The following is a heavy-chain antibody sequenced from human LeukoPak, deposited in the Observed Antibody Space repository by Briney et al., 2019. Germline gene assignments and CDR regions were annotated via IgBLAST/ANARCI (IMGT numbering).Heavy chain of an antibody. CDR1: GGSFSGYY. Sequence: PSETLSLTCAVYGGSFSGYYWSWIRQPPGKGLEWIGEINHSGSTNYNPFLKSRVTISVDTSKNQFSLKLSSVTAADTAVYYCARECGYSSGWYSLCYFDYWGQGTLVTVSS. CDR3: ARECGYSSGWYSLCYFDY. J-gene: IGHJ4*02. D-gene: IGHD6-19*01. V-gene: IGHV4-34*01. CDR2: INHSGST.